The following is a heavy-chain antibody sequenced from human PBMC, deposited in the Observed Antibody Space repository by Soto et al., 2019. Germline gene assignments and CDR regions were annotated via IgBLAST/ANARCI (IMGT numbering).Heavy chain of an antibody. D-gene: IGHD3-22*01. CDR1: GGTFSSYA. Sequence: QVQLVQSGAEVKKPGSSVKVSCKASGGTFSSYAISWVRQAPGQGLEWMGGIIPIFGTANYAQKFQGRVKITADESTSTAYMELSSLRSEDTAVYYCASPSNRYYYDSSGYTFDYWGQGTLVTVSS. J-gene: IGHJ4*02. V-gene: IGHV1-69*01. CDR2: IIPIFGTA. CDR3: ASPSNRYYYDSSGYTFDY.